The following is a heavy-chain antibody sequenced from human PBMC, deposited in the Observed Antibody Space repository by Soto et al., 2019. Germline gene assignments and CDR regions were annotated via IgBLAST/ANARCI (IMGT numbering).Heavy chain of an antibody. CDR1: GYNFNTYW. CDR2: IYPGDSDT. D-gene: IGHD5-12*01. J-gene: IGHJ4*02. CDR3: ATSTVSYVDIVSSTTRGYFDH. Sequence: GESLKISCEGSGYNFNTYWIGWVRQMPGKGLEWMALIYPGDSDTRYSPSFEGQVTLSVDRSISTAYLQWSSLKASDTAIYYCATSTVSYVDIVSSTTRGYFDHWGQGTLVTV. V-gene: IGHV5-51*01.